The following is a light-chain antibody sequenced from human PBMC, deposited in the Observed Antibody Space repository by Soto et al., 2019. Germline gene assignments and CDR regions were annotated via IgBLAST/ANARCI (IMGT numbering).Light chain of an antibody. CDR2: AAS. CDR1: QGISRY. J-gene: IGKJ4*01. V-gene: IGKV1-9*01. Sequence: IQLTQSPSSLSASVGDSVTITCRASQGISRYLSWYQQKPGRAPKLLISAASTLQSGVPARFSGSGSGTDFTLSITSLQPEDFATYYCQQLNTYPVTFGGGTKVELK. CDR3: QQLNTYPVT.